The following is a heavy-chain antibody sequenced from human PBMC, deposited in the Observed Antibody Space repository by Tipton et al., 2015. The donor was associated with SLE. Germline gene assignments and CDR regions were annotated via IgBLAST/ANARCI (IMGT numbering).Heavy chain of an antibody. CDR1: GYTFISYG. CDR2: MNPNTGNT. J-gene: IGHJ4*02. V-gene: IGHV1-8*01. CDR3: ARGADSPDY. Sequence: QSGAEVKKPGASVKVSCKASGYTFISYGISWVRQAPGQGLEWMGWMNPNTGNTGYAQKFQGRVTMTRNTSISTAYMELSSLRSEDTAVYFCARGADSPDYWGQGTLVTVSS. D-gene: IGHD2-15*01.